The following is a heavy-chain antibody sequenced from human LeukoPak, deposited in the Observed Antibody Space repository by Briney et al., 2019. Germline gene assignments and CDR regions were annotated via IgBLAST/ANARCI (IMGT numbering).Heavy chain of an antibody. CDR1: GGSISSSSYY. Sequence: PSETLSLTCTVSGGSISSSSYYWGWIRQPPGKGLEWIGSIYYSGSTYYNPSLKSRVTISVDTSKNHYSLKLSSVTAADTAVYYCAEFELGHYYDSSGYFRSNWGQGTMVTVSS. CDR3: AEFELGHYYDSSGYFRSN. CDR2: IYYSGST. J-gene: IGHJ3*01. V-gene: IGHV4-39*01. D-gene: IGHD3-22*01.